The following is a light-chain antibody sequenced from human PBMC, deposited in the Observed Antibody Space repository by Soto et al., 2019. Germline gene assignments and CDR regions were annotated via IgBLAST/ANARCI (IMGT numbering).Light chain of an antibody. Sequence: QSALTQPASVSGSPGQSITISCAGTSSDIGAYNYVSWYQQHPGRAPKLMLYEVSHRPSGVSNRFSGSKSANTASLTISGLQPKDEADYYCASYTGTSTDVLFGGGTKLTVL. CDR3: ASYTGTSTDVL. CDR2: EVS. CDR1: SSDIGAYNY. J-gene: IGLJ2*01. V-gene: IGLV2-14*01.